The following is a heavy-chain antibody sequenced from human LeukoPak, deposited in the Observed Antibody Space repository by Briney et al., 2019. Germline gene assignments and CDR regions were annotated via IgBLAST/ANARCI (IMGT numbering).Heavy chain of an antibody. D-gene: IGHD5-12*01. J-gene: IGHJ6*03. V-gene: IGHV4-39*07. CDR1: GGSISSSSYS. CDR3: AREGRPPGVATPSLYYYYYMDV. Sequence: SSETLSLTCTVSGGSISSSSYSWGWVRQPPGKGLEWIARIYYSGSTYYNPSLKSRVTISVDTSKNQFSLKLSSVTAADTAVYYCAREGRPPGVATPSLYYYYYMDVWGKGTTVTISS. CDR2: IYYSGST.